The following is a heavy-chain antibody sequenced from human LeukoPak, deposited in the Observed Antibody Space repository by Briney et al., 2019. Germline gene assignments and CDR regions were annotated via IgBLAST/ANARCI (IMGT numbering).Heavy chain of an antibody. CDR1: GFTFSSYS. J-gene: IGHJ4*02. Sequence: GGSLRLSCAASGFTFSSYSMNWVRQAPGKGLEWPSYISSSSTTIYYADSVKGRFTISRDNAKNSLYLQMNSLRDEDTAVYYCARRYCSGGSCYLDYWGQGTLVTVSS. D-gene: IGHD2-15*01. CDR3: ARRYCSGGSCYLDY. CDR2: ISSSSTTI. V-gene: IGHV3-48*02.